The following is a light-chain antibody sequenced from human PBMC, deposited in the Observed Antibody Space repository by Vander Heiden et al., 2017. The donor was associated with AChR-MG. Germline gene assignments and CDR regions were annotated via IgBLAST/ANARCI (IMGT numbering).Light chain of an antibody. CDR1: RSPVSF. CDR2: DAS. V-gene: IGKV3-11*01. J-gene: IGKJ3*01. CDR3: HQRYKWPLT. Sequence: EIVLTQSPATLSLSPGERANLSCWASRSPVSFLAWYQQKPGQAPRLLIYDASNGATGIPTRFSGSGSGTAFTLTISGLEPEDSALYYCHQRYKWPLTFGPGTKVDI.